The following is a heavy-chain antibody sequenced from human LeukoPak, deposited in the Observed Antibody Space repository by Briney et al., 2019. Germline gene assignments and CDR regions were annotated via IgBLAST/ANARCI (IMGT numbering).Heavy chain of an antibody. D-gene: IGHD5-18*01. CDR1: GFTFSSYG. CDR3: ARSIQLWSYYFDY. V-gene: IGHV3-33*01. Sequence: GGSLRLSCAASGFTFSSYGMHWVRQAPGKGLEGVAVIWYDGSNKYYADSVKGRFTISRDNSKNTLYLQMNSLRAEDTAVYYCARSIQLWSYYFDYWGQGTLVTVSS. CDR2: IWYDGSNK. J-gene: IGHJ4*02.